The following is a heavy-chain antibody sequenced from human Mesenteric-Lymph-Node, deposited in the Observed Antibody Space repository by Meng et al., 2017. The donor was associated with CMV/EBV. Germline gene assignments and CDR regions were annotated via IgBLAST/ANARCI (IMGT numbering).Heavy chain of an antibody. J-gene: IGHJ4*02. CDR3: AGDYDFFDY. CDR2: INHSGST. D-gene: IGHD3-3*01. V-gene: IGHV4-34*01. Sequence: SETLSLTCAVYGGSFSGYYWSWIRQPPGKGLEWIGEINHSGSTNYNPSLKSRVTISVDTSKNQFSLKLSSVTAADTAVYYCAGDYDFFDYWGQGTLVTVSS. CDR1: GGSFSGYY.